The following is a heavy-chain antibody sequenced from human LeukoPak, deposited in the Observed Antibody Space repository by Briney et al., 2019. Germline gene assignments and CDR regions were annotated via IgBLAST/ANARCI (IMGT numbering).Heavy chain of an antibody. J-gene: IGHJ4*02. V-gene: IGHV3-21*06. CDR1: GFTFSTYA. CDR2: ISGSSGRI. CDR3: ARDYLGY. D-gene: IGHD7-27*01. Sequence: PGGSLRLSCAASGFTFSTYAMIWVRQAPGKGLEWVSSISGSSGRIYYADSAKGRFTTSRDNAKNSLYLQMNSLRAEDTAVYYCARDYLGYWGQGTLVTVSS.